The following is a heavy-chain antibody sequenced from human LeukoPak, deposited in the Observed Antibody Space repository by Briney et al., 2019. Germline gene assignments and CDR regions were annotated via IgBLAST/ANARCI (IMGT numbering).Heavy chain of an antibody. J-gene: IGHJ6*02. V-gene: IGHV6-1*01. Sequence: SQTLSLTCAISGDSVSSNSAAWNWIRQSPSRGLEWLGRTYYRSKWYNDYAVSVKSRITINPDTSKNQFSLQLSSVTPEDTAVYYCARGGVLVPAANKYYYYGMDVWGQGTTVTVSS. CDR2: TYYRSKWYN. CDR1: GDSVSSNSAA. D-gene: IGHD2-2*01. CDR3: ARGGVLVPAANKYYYYGMDV.